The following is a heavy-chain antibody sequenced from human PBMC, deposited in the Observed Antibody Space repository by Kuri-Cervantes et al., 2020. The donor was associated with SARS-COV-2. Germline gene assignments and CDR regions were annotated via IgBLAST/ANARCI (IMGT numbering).Heavy chain of an antibody. D-gene: IGHD1-26*01. Sequence: ASSKVSCKASGYTSTSCGISRLGQAPGQGLEWRGWVSAYNGNTNYAQKLQGRVTMTTYTSASTAYMELRSLGYADTAVYYCPRRYSGSYGSYWFDPWGQGTLVTVSS. CDR3: PRRYSGSYGSYWFDP. CDR2: VSAYNGNT. CDR1: GYTSTSCG. J-gene: IGHJ5*02. V-gene: IGHV1-18*04.